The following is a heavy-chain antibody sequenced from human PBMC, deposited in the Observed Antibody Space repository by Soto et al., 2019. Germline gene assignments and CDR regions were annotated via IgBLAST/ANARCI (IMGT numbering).Heavy chain of an antibody. CDR1: GFTFSSYS. J-gene: IGHJ6*02. V-gene: IGHV3-21*01. Sequence: EVQLVESGGGLVKPGGSLRLSCAASGFTFSSYSMNWVRQAPGKGLEWVSSISSSSSYIYYADSVKGRFTISRDNAKNSLYLQMNSLRAEDTAVYYCARDRIAAAGYYHYYGMDVWGQGTTVTVSS. CDR2: ISSSSSYI. D-gene: IGHD6-13*01. CDR3: ARDRIAAAGYYHYYGMDV.